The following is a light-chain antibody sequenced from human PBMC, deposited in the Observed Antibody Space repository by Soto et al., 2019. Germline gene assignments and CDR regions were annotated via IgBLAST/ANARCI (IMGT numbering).Light chain of an antibody. V-gene: IGKV3-20*01. CDR2: ATS. J-gene: IGKJ1*01. Sequence: ENVLTQSPGTLSLSPGERATLSCRASQSVCNSYLAWYQQKPGQAPRLLIYATSSRATGIPDRFSGSGSGTDFTLTISSLEPEDSAVYYCQQYSSSPKTFCPGTKVEIK. CDR1: QSVCNSY. CDR3: QQYSSSPKT.